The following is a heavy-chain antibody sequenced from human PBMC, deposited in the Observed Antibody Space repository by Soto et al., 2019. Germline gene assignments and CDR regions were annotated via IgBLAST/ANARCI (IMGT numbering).Heavy chain of an antibody. CDR1: GYTFTSYG. J-gene: IGHJ5*02. D-gene: IGHD4-17*01. V-gene: IGHV1-18*01. CDR3: ARDFYGDSLSNWFDP. CDR2: ISAYNGNT. Sequence: QVQLVQSGAEVKKPGASVKVSCKASGYTFTSYGISWVRQAPGQGLEWMGWISAYNGNTNYAQKLQGRVTMNTDTSTSTAYMELRSLRSDDTAVYYCARDFYGDSLSNWFDPWGQGTLVTVSS.